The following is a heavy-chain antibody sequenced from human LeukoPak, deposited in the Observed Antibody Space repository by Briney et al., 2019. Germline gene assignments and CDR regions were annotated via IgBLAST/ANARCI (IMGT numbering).Heavy chain of an antibody. D-gene: IGHD1-26*01. J-gene: IGHJ6*03. V-gene: IGHV4-34*01. Sequence: PSETLSLTCAVYGGSFSGYYWSWIRQPPGKGLEGIGEINHSGSTDYNPSLKSRVTISVDTSKNQFSLKLSSVTAADTAVYDCARVPSPRGYYYVDVWGKGTTVTVSS. CDR2: INHSGST. CDR1: GGSFSGYY. CDR3: ARVPSPRGYYYVDV.